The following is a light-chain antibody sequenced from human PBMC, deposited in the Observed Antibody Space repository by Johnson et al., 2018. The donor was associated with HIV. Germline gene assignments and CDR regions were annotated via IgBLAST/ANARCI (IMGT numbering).Light chain of an antibody. Sequence: QPVLTQPPSVSAAPGQKVTISCSGSSSNIENNYVSWYQQLPHTAPKLLISDNDKRPSGIPDRFSGSKSGTSATLGITGLQTGDEADYYCGTWDSSLSAFYVFGTGTKVTVL. CDR3: GTWDSSLSAFYV. CDR2: DND. CDR1: SSNIENNY. V-gene: IGLV1-51*01. J-gene: IGLJ1*01.